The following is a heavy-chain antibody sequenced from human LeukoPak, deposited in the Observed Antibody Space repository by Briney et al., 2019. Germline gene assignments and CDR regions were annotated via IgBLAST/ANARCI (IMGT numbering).Heavy chain of an antibody. CDR1: GDSFSSNSAA. J-gene: IGHJ6*02. D-gene: IGHD3-22*01. V-gene: IGHV6-1*01. CDR2: TYYRSKWYN. CDR3: ARVPYSSYGMDV. Sequence: SQTLSLTCALSGDSFSSNSAAWNWLRQSPSRGLEWLGRTYYRSKWYNDYAVSVKSRITINPDTSKNQFSLQLNSVTPEDTAVYYCARVPYSSYGMDVWGQGTTVTVSS.